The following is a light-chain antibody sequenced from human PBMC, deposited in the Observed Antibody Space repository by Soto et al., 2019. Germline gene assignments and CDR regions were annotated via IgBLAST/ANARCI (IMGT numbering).Light chain of an antibody. Sequence: DIQMTQSPSSLSASVGDRVTITCRASQSISSNLNWYKQKPGKAPKLLIYTAASLQSGVPSRFSGSGSGTDFTLTIASLQLEDFATYYCQQSNSLPPTFGQGTKVESK. CDR1: QSISSN. V-gene: IGKV1-39*01. CDR2: TAA. J-gene: IGKJ1*01. CDR3: QQSNSLPPT.